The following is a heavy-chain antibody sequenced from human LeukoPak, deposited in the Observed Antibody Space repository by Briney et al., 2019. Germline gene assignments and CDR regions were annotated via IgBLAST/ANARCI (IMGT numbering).Heavy chain of an antibody. CDR3: AREMEGDYGSGTFFDL. CDR2: IYTSGST. V-gene: IGHV4-4*09. D-gene: IGHD3-10*01. CDR1: GGSISSYY. J-gene: IGHJ4*02. Sequence: PSETLSLTCTVSGGSISSYYWSWIRQPPGKGLEWIGYIYTSGSTNYNPSLKSRVTISVDTSKNQFSLKLSSVTAADTAVYYCAREMEGDYGSGTFFDLWGQGNMVTVSS.